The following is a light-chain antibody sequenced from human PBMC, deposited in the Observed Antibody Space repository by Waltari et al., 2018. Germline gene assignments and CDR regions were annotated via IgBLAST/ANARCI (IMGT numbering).Light chain of an antibody. CDR3: NSRDSSGNHPYVV. CDR1: SLRSYY. J-gene: IGLJ2*01. CDR2: GKN. Sequence: SSELTQDPAVSVALGQTVRITCQGDSLRSYYASWYQQKPGQAPVLVIYGKNNRPTGTPDRFSGSRSGNTASLTITGAQAEDEADYYCNSRDSSGNHPYVVFGGGTKLTVL. V-gene: IGLV3-19*01.